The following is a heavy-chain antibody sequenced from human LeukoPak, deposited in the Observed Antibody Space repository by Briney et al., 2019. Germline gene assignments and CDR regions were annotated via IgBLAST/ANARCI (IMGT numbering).Heavy chain of an antibody. V-gene: IGHV3-21*01. D-gene: IGHD4-17*01. Sequence: GGSLRLSCAASGFTFTSYSMNWVRQAPGKGLEWVSSVSSSSAYIYYADSVKGRFTISRDNTKNSLYLQMNRLRAEDTAVYYCARTSASDYGDYWFDYWGQGTLVTVSS. CDR3: ARTSASDYGDYWFDY. J-gene: IGHJ4*02. CDR1: GFTFTSYS. CDR2: VSSSSAYI.